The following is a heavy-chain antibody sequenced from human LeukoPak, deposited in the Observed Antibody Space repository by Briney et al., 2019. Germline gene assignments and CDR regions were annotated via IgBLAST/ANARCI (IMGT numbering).Heavy chain of an antibody. CDR1: GGSMSPYF. CDR3: ARRQTYFDY. V-gene: IGHV4-4*09. J-gene: IGHJ4*02. Sequence: SETLSLTCTVSGGSMSPYFWSWVRQPPGKGLEWIGYVYTNDGSTKYNPPLKSRVTMSVDTSKNQISLKLSSVTAADTAIYYCARRQTYFDYWGQGTLVTVSS. CDR2: VYTNDGST.